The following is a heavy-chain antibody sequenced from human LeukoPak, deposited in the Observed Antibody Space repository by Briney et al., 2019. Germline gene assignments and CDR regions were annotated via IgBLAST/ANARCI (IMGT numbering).Heavy chain of an antibody. V-gene: IGHV1-69*01. J-gene: IGHJ4*02. CDR1: GGTFSSYA. CDR2: IIPIFGTA. CDR3: ARGGVVAASPYYFDY. D-gene: IGHD2-15*01. Sequence: SVKVSCKASGGTFSSYAISWVRQAPGQGLEWMGGIIPIFGTANYAQKFQGRVTITADESTSTAYMELSSLRSENTAVYYCARGGVVAASPYYFDYWGQGTLVTVSS.